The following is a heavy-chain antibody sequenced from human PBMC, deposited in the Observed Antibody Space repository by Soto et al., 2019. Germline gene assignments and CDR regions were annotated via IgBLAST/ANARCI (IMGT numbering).Heavy chain of an antibody. CDR1: GYTFTSYA. J-gene: IGHJ5*02. CDR2: INAGNGNT. V-gene: IGHV1-3*01. D-gene: IGHD2-2*01. CDR3: ARTVIVVVPAAIGGWFDP. Sequence: ASVKVSCKASGYTFTSYAMHWVRQAPGQRLEWMGWINAGNGNTKYSQKFQGRVTITRDTSASTAYMELSSLRSEDTAVYYCARTVIVVVPAAIGGWFDPWGQGTLVTVSS.